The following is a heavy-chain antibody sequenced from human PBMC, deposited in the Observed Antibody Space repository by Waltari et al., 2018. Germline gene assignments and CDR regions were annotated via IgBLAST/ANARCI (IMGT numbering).Heavy chain of an antibody. D-gene: IGHD1-26*01. CDR2: IIPIFGTA. J-gene: IGHJ6*02. Sequence: QVQLVQSGAEVKKPGSSVKVSCKASGGTFSSYAISWVRQAPGQRLEWMGGIIPIFGTANDAQKFQGRVTITADESTSTAYMELSSLRSEDTAVYYCARGIVGATGHYYGMDVWGQGTTVTVSS. CDR1: GGTFSSYA. CDR3: ARGIVGATGHYYGMDV. V-gene: IGHV1-69*12.